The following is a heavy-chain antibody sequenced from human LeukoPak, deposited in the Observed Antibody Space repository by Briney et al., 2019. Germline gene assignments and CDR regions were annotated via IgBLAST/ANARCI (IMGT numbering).Heavy chain of an antibody. J-gene: IGHJ4*02. V-gene: IGHV3-66*01. CDR3: ARDIISSGWYGIDY. Sequence: GGSLRLSCAASGFTVANDRMSWVRQAPGKGLEWVSTVYGGGNTAYADSVKGRFTISRDTSKNTLLLQMNSLRAEDTAVYYCARDIISSGWYGIDYWGQGTLVTVSS. D-gene: IGHD6-19*01. CDR1: GFTVANDR. CDR2: VYGGGNT.